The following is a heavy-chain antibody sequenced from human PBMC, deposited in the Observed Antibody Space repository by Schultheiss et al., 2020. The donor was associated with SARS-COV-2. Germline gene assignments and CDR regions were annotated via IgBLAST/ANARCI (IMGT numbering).Heavy chain of an antibody. J-gene: IGHJ5*02. CDR3: ARDWGLSGSYLGIGWFDP. V-gene: IGHV4-4*07. Sequence: SETLSLTCTVSGGSISSYYWTWIRQPAGKGLEWIGRVYTSGSTNYNPSLKSRVTMSVDTSKTQFSLKLSSVTAADTAVYYCARDWGLSGSYLGIGWFDPWGQGSLVTVSS. CDR1: GGSISSYY. CDR2: VYTSGST. D-gene: IGHD1-26*01.